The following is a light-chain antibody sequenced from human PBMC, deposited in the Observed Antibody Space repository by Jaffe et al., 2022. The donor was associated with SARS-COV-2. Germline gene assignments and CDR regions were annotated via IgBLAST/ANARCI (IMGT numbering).Light chain of an antibody. Sequence: QSALTQPRSVSGSPGQSVTISCSGTSSDVGSYNYVSWYQQHPGKAPKLMIYNVNKRPSGVPDRCSGSKSGNTASLTISGLQAEDEADYYCCSYAGSYTWVFGGGTKLTVI. CDR1: SSDVGSYNY. CDR2: NVN. J-gene: IGLJ3*02. CDR3: CSYAGSYTWV. V-gene: IGLV2-11*01.